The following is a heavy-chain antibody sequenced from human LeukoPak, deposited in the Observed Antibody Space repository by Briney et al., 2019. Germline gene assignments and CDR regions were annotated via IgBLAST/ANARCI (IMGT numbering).Heavy chain of an antibody. CDR2: IVVGSGNT. CDR3: AAPRRGPHTLMDPRDAFDI. Sequence: SVKVSCKASRFTFISSGMQWVRQARGQRLEWIGWIVVGSGNTNYAQKIQERVTITRDMSTSTAYKELSSLRSEDTAVYYCAAPRRGPHTLMDPRDAFDIWGQGTMVTVSS. CDR1: RFTFISSG. D-gene: IGHD5-18*01. V-gene: IGHV1-58*02. J-gene: IGHJ3*02.